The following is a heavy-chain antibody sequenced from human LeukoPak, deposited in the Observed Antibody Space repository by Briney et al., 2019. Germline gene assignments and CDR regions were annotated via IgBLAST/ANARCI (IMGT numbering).Heavy chain of an antibody. V-gene: IGHV1-2*02. CDR1: GYTFTSYG. CDR2: IHPNSGGT. CDR3: ASGQWLVFAFDI. Sequence: ASVKVSCKASGYTFTSYGISWVRQAPGQGLEWMGWIHPNSGGTNYAQKFQGRVTMTRDTSISTAYMELSRLRSDDTAVYYCASGQWLVFAFDIWGQGTMVTVSS. J-gene: IGHJ3*02. D-gene: IGHD6-19*01.